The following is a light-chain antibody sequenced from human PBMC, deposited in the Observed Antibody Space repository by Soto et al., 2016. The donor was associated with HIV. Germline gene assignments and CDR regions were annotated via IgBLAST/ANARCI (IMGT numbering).Light chain of an antibody. CDR2: AAI. V-gene: IGKV1-27*01. Sequence: DIQLTQSPSSLSASIGDTVSITCRASQDIFNYLAWYQQKPGEVPKLLIFAAISLHSGVPSRFSGRGSGTQFTLTISSLQPEDIGTYYCQQSSRTPRTFGQGTKVEI. J-gene: IGKJ1*01. CDR3: QQSSRTPRT. CDR1: QDIFNY.